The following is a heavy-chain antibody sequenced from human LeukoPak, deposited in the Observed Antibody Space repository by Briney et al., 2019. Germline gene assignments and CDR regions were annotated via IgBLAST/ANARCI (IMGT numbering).Heavy chain of an antibody. CDR3: ARGTLTTSRQFDY. V-gene: IGHV4-59*01. CDR1: GGSISSYY. CDR2: VYYSGST. D-gene: IGHD4-17*01. J-gene: IGHJ4*02. Sequence: SETLSLTCTVSGGSISSYYWSWIRQPPGKGLEWIGYVYYSGSTNYNPSLKSRVTISVDTSKNQFSLKLSSVTAADTAVYYCARGTLTTSRQFDYWGQGTLVTVSS.